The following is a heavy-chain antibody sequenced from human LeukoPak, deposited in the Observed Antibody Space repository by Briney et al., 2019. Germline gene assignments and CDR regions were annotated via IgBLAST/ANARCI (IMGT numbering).Heavy chain of an antibody. CDR1: GASLSGSQYY. CDR2: ILYTGST. Sequence: SETLSLTCSVSGASLSGSQYYWGWIRQPPGRPLQWIATILYTGSTLYNPSLSSRVSLSVDTSKKQISLRLTSVTAADSALYYCARHRGSLKTGYSPKNPLDVWGQGTMVTVSS. D-gene: IGHD3-9*01. CDR3: ARHRGSLKTGYSPKNPLDV. V-gene: IGHV4-39*01. J-gene: IGHJ3*01.